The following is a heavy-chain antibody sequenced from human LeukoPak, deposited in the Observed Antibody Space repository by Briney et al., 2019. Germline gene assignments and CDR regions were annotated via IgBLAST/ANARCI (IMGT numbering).Heavy chain of an antibody. J-gene: IGHJ4*02. CDR2: IYYSGST. V-gene: IGHV4-59*01. CDR3: ARRRGYSEFDY. Sequence: SETLSLTCTVSGGSISSYYWSWLRQPPGKGLEWIGYIYYSGSTNYNPSLKSRVTISVDTSKNQFSLKLSSVTAADTAVYYCARRRGYSEFDYWGQGTLVTVSS. CDR1: GGSISSYY. D-gene: IGHD5-18*01.